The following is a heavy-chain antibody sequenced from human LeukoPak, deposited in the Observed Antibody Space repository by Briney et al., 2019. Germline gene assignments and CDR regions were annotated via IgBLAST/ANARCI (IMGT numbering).Heavy chain of an antibody. J-gene: IGHJ6*03. V-gene: IGHV3-7*01. Sequence: GGSLRLSCAASGFTFSSYWMSWVRQAPGKGLEWVANIKQDGSEKYYVDSVKGRFTISRDNAKNSLYLQMNSLRAEDTAVYYCARVYASSIPFYYYYYMDVWGKGTTVTVSS. CDR1: GFTFSSYW. CDR2: IKQDGSEK. CDR3: ARVYASSIPFYYYYYMDV. D-gene: IGHD3-22*01.